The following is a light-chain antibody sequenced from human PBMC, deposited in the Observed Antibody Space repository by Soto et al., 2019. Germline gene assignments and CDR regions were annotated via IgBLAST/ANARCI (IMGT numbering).Light chain of an antibody. CDR1: QSFRGL. V-gene: IGKV3-11*01. CDR3: QQRHMWPIT. J-gene: IGKJ5*01. Sequence: VRTQSRVTLSLYPGKRATLSCRASQSFRGLLAWYQQKPGQAPRLLIYDAYNRATGIPPRFSGSGSGTDFTLTISSLEPEDSAVYYCQQRHMWPITFGQGTRLE. CDR2: DAY.